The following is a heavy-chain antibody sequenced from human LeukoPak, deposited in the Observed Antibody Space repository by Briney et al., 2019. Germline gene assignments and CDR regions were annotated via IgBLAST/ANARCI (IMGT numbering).Heavy chain of an antibody. CDR2: ISSSSSYI. CDR3: ARISGSYIQTAFDI. D-gene: IGHD1-26*01. J-gene: IGHJ3*02. CDR1: GFTFSSYS. Sequence: PGGSLRLSCAASGFTFSSYSMNWVRQAPGKGLEWVSSISSSSSYIYYADSVKGRFTISRDNAKNSLYLQMNSLRAEDTAVYYCARISGSYIQTAFDIWGQGTMVTVSS. V-gene: IGHV3-21*01.